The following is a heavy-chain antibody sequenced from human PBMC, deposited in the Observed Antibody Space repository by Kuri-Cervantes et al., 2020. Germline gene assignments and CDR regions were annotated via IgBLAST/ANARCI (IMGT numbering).Heavy chain of an antibody. V-gene: IGHV3-9*01. CDR3: AKALNTIFEEVHDAFDI. CDR1: GFTFDDYA. D-gene: IGHD3-3*01. J-gene: IGHJ3*02. CDR2: ISWNSGSI. Sequence: GGSLRLSCAASGFTFDDYAMHWVRQAPGKGLEWVSGISWNSGSIGYADSVKGRFPISRDNAKNSLYLQMNSLRAEDTALYYCAKALNTIFEEVHDAFDIWGQGTMVTVSS.